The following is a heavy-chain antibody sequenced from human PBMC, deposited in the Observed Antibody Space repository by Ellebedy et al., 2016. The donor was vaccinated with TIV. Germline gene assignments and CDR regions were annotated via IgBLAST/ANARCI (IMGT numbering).Heavy chain of an antibody. CDR1: GFTFSSYA. V-gene: IGHV3-23*01. CDR3: AKVDGHYYYMDV. J-gene: IGHJ6*03. CDR2: ISGSGGST. Sequence: GRSLRLSXAASGFTFSSYAMSWVRQAPGKGLEWVSAISGSGGSTYYADSVKGRFTISTDHSNNTLYLQMNSLRDEDTAVYYCAKVDGHYYYMDVWGQGTTVTVSS.